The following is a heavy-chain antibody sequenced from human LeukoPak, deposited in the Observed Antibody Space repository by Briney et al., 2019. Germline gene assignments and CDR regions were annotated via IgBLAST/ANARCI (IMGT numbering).Heavy chain of an antibody. J-gene: IGHJ6*02. CDR1: GYTFTSYY. CDR2: INPSGGST. CDR3: ARDPGGSSSWYPVSYYYYGMDV. D-gene: IGHD6-13*01. Sequence: SGYTFTSYYMHWVRQAPGQGLEWMGIINPSGGSTSYAQKFQGRVTMTRDTSTSTVYMELSSLRSEDTAVYYCARDPGGSSSWYPVSYYYYGMDVWGQGTTVTVSS. V-gene: IGHV1-46*01.